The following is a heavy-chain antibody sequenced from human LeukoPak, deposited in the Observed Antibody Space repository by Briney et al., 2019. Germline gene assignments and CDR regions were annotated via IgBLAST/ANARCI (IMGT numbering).Heavy chain of an antibody. J-gene: IGHJ5*02. V-gene: IGHV3-23*01. CDR3: ARDSVVRGVIIMWPWFDP. CDR2: ISGTGSGGST. D-gene: IGHD3-10*01. CDR1: GFTFSNYA. Sequence: GGSLRLSCAASGFTFSNYAMSWVRQAPGKGLEWVSGISGTGSGGSTYYADSVKGRFTISRDNAKNSLYLQMNSLRAEDTAVYYCARDSVVRGVIIMWPWFDPWGQGTLVTVSS.